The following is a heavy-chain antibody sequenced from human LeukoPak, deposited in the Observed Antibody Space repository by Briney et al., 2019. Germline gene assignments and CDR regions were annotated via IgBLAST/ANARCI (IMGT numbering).Heavy chain of an antibody. J-gene: IGHJ4*02. D-gene: IGHD6-13*01. CDR2: ISSSSSYI. Sequence: EGSLRLSCAASGFTFSSYSMNWVRQAPGKGLEWVSSISSSSSYIYYADSVKGRFTISRDNAKNSLYLQMNSLRAEDTAVYYCARSGTASFVFDYWGQGTLVTVSS. CDR1: GFTFSSYS. CDR3: ARSGTASFVFDY. V-gene: IGHV3-21*01.